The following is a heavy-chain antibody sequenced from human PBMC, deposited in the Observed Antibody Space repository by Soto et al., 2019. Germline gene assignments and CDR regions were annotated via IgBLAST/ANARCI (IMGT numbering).Heavy chain of an antibody. CDR1: GFPFSSYA. J-gene: IGHJ4*02. CDR3: AKGARSSSGSDGYKFDY. D-gene: IGHD2-21*01. CDR2: ISGSGGST. Sequence: HPGGSLRLSCAASGFPFSSYAMSWVRQAPGKSLEWVLAISGSGGSTYYADSVKGRFTISRDNSKNTLYLQMNSLRAEDTAVYYCAKGARSSSGSDGYKFDYWGQGSLVTVSS. V-gene: IGHV3-23*01.